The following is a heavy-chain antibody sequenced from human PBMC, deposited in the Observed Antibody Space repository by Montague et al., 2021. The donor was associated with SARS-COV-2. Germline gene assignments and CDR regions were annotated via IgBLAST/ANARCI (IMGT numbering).Heavy chain of an antibody. CDR3: ARTWRFGQSYGLDI. V-gene: IGHV4-59*01. Sequence: SETLSLTCSVSGDSISSYYYNWIRQTPGKGLEWIGHAYYVPSTNSANTNSNPSLKRRVTISLDTSENQFSLNLSSVTAADTAVYYCARTWRFGQSYGLDIWGQGTTVTVSS. CDR1: GDSISSYY. CDR2: AYYVPSTNSANT. D-gene: IGHD3-16*01. J-gene: IGHJ3*02.